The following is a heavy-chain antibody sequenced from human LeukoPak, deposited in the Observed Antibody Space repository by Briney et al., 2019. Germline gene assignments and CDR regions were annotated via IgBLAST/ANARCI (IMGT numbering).Heavy chain of an antibody. CDR2: ISWNSGSI. CDR3: ARDGVGGNDY. CDR1: GFTFDDYA. V-gene: IGHV3-9*01. Sequence: PGGSLRLSCAASGFTFDDYAMHWVRQAPGKGLEWVSGISWNSGSIGYADSVKGRFTISRDDSKNTLYLQMNSLRAEDTAVYYCARDGVGGNDYWGQGTLVTVSS. J-gene: IGHJ4*02. D-gene: IGHD3-16*01.